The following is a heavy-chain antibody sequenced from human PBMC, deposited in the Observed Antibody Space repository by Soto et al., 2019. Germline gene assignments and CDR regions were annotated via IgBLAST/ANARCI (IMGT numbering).Heavy chain of an antibody. Sequence: QVQLQDSGPGLVKPSETMSLTCTASGAPINKFYWNWVRQPPGKGLEWIGHIYNGDSTNYNPSLTSRVTLSVDPSRNQLSLKLRSVTAADTGVYDCVQTTGWPGFDYWGQGALVSVSS. CDR3: VQTTGWPGFDY. J-gene: IGHJ4*02. V-gene: IGHV4-59*01. CDR1: GAPINKFY. D-gene: IGHD6-19*01. CDR2: IYNGDST.